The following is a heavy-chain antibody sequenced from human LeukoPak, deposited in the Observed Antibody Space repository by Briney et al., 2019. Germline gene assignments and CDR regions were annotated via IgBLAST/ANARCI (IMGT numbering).Heavy chain of an antibody. J-gene: IGHJ4*02. D-gene: IGHD6-19*01. V-gene: IGHV4-59*08. CDR2: IYYSGST. CDR3: ARHVPSDTTGWYYFDY. CDR1: GVSISTYY. Sequence: SETLSLTCTVSGVSISTYYWSWIRQLPGKGLEWIGYIYYSGSTAYNPSLKSRVTISVDTSKSQFSLKLTSVTAADTAVYYCARHVPSDTTGWYYFDYWGRGTLVTVSS.